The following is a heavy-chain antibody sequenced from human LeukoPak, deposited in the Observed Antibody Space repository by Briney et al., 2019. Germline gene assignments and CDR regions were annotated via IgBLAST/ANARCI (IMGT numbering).Heavy chain of an antibody. CDR2: IYDSGSS. CDR3: ARHAESGYDRFDH. D-gene: IGHD5-12*01. V-gene: IGHV4-59*08. J-gene: IGHJ4*02. Sequence: SETLSLTCSVSGGSISNYYWSWIRQPPGKGLEWIGYIYDSGSSNYKSPLKSRVTMSGDTSKNQFSLKLSSVTAADTAVYYCARHAESGYDRFDHWGREPWSPSP. CDR1: GGSISNYY.